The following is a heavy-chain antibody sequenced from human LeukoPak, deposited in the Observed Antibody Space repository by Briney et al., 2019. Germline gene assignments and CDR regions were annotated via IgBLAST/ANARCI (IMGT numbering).Heavy chain of an antibody. J-gene: IGHJ4*02. V-gene: IGHV4-59*01. CDR2: IYYSGST. CDR3: VGVASGIIDY. Sequence: SETLSLTCTVSGGSISGYYWGWIRQPPGKRLEWIGYIYYSGSTNYHPSLKSRVTISVDTSKNQFSLKLSSVTAADTGFYYCVGVASGIIDYWGKGTLVTVSS. CDR1: GGSISGYY. D-gene: IGHD1-1*01.